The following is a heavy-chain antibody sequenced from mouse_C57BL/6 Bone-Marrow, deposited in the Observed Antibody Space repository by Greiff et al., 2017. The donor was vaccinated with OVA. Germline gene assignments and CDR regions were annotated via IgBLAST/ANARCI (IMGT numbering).Heavy chain of an antibody. Sequence: VQLQQSGPGLVKPSQSLFLTCSISGFPITSGYYWIWIRHSPGKPLEWMGYITHSGDTFYNPSLQSPISITRDKSKNQFLLQLNSVTTENTAMYYCAGEIWLRGMDYWGQGTSVTVSS. CDR3: AGEIWLRGMDY. CDR1: GFPITSGYY. CDR2: ITHSGDT. V-gene: IGHV12-3*01. J-gene: IGHJ4*01. D-gene: IGHD2-2*01.